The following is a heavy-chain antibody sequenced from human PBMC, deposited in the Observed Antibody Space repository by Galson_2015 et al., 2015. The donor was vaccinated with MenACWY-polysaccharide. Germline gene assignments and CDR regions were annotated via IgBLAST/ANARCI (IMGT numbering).Heavy chain of an antibody. J-gene: IGHJ4*02. CDR2: INGDGNST. CDR1: GFTFSRYW. Sequence: SLRLSCAASGFTFSRYWMHWIRQAPGKGLVWVSRINGDGNSTNCADSVKGRFTISRDNAKNTLYLQMNSLRAEDTAVYYRTKDFDWNDGHWGQGTLVTVSS. D-gene: IGHD1-1*01. CDR3: TKDFDWNDGH. V-gene: IGHV3-74*01.